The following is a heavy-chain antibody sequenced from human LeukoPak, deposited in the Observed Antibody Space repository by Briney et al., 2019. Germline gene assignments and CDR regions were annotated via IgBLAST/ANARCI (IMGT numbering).Heavy chain of an antibody. CDR3: AKDNQWLVQNYFYYYMDV. D-gene: IGHD6-19*01. J-gene: IGHJ6*03. V-gene: IGHV3-43*02. Sequence: PGGSLRLSCAASGFSFDDYAMHWVRQASGKGLEWVSLISGDGGSTYYADSVKGRFTISRDNSKNSLYLQMNSLRTEDTALYYCAKDNQWLVQNYFYYYMDVWGKGTTVTVSS. CDR2: ISGDGGST. CDR1: GFSFDDYA.